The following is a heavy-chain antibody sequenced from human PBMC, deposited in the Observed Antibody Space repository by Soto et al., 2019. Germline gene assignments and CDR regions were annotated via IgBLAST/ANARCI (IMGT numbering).Heavy chain of an antibody. CDR3: ARHQKSKLRRNPYCGGDCNQNANAYYDYGMYV. V-gene: IGHV1-69*06. CDR2: IIPIFGTA. J-gene: IGHJ6*01. D-gene: IGHD2-21*02. Sequence: ASVKVSCKASGGTFSSYAISWVRQAPGQGLEWMGGIIPIFGTANYAQKFQGRVTITADKSTSIAYMELSSLRSEDTAVYYCARHQKSKLRRNPYCGGDCNQNANAYYDYGMYVWR. CDR1: GGTFSSYA.